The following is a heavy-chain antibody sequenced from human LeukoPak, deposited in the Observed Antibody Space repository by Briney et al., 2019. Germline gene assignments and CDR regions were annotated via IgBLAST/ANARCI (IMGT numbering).Heavy chain of an antibody. V-gene: IGHV3-23*01. CDR3: AKSGLNRFDY. Sequence: PGGSLRLSCAASGFTFSTYAMSWVRQAPGKGLEWVSTISGRDGRTYYADSVKGRFTISRDNSKNTLYLQMNSLRAEDTAAYYCAKSGLNRFDYWGQGTLVTVSS. CDR2: ISGRDGRT. J-gene: IGHJ4*02. CDR1: GFTFSTYA. D-gene: IGHD2-15*01.